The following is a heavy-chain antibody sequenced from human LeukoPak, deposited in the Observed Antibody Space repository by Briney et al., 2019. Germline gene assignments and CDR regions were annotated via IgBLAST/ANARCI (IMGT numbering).Heavy chain of an antibody. D-gene: IGHD6-19*01. CDR1: GFTFSDYY. CDR3: AGGYSSGWYPLDY. V-gene: IGHV3-11*06. J-gene: IGHJ4*02. Sequence: GGSLRLSCAASGFTFSDYYMRWIRQAPGKGLEWVSYISSSSSYTNYADSVKGRFTISRDNAKNSLYLQMNSLRAEDTAVYYCAGGYSSGWYPLDYWGQGTLVTVSS. CDR2: ISSSSSYT.